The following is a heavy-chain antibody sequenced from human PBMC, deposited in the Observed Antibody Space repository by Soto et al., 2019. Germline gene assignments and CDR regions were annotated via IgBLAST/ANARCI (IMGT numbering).Heavy chain of an antibody. V-gene: IGHV4-31*03. CDR3: ARDGSCYASFDY. CDR1: GGSITIGGYY. J-gene: IGHJ4*02. Sequence: QVQLQESGPGLVKPSETLSLTCTVSGGSITIGGYYWSWIRQHPGKGLEWIGYIYYSGSTYYNPSLTSRLTLSLDTSKNQFSLRLSSVTAADTAIYYCARDGSCYASFDYWGQGTLVTVSS. D-gene: IGHD1-26*01. CDR2: IYYSGST.